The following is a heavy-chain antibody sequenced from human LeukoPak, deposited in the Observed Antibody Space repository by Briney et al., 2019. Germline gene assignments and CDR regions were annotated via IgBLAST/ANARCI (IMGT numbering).Heavy chain of an antibody. CDR3: ARGRNIEMTTMSGGSDY. D-gene: IGHD5-24*01. V-gene: IGHV1-2*02. J-gene: IGHJ4*02. CDR2: LNPNSGDT. Sequence: GASMKVSCKASGYTFTGYYMHWVRPAPGQGLEWMGWLNPNSGDTNYAQKFQGRVSMTRDSSISTAYMDLSDLRSDDTAVYSCARGRNIEMTTMSGGSDYWGQGTLVTVSS. CDR1: GYTFTGYY.